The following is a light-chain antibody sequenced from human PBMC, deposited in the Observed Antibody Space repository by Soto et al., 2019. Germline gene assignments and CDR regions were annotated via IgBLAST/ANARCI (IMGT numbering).Light chain of an antibody. J-gene: IGKJ2*01. Sequence: DIQLTQSPSFLSASVGDRVTIICRASQDIGSYFAWYQEGPGKAPKLLIYAASTLQRWVPSRFSGSGSGTEFTLTISSLQPEDFATYYCQQCNNFPPTFGQGTRLEIK. CDR2: AAS. CDR1: QDIGSY. CDR3: QQCNNFPPT. V-gene: IGKV1-9*01.